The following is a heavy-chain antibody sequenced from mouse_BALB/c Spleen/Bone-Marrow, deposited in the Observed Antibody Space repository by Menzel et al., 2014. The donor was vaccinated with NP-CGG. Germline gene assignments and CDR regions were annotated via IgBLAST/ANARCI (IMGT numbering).Heavy chain of an antibody. CDR1: GFNIKDTY. CDR2: IDPANSYT. V-gene: IGHV14-3*02. CDR3: SRYSDYGCFDV. J-gene: IGHJ1*01. Sequence: VHVKQSRAELVKPGASVNLSCTTSGFNIKDTYIHWIKQRPEQGLEWIGRIDPANSYTKCDPKFQDKATITVDTSSNTEFLQLGSLTSEDSDGEYCSRYSDYGCFDVWGEGTTVTVSS.